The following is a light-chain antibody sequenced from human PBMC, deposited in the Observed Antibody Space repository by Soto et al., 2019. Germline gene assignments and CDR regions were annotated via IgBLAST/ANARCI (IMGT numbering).Light chain of an antibody. CDR1: SSNIGAGYD. V-gene: IGLV1-40*01. J-gene: IGLJ2*01. CDR3: LSFDSSLSVV. Sequence: QLVLTQPPSVSGAPGQRVTISCTGSSSNIGAGYDVHWYQQLPGRAPKLLIYGNTNRPSGVPDRFSGSKSGTSAPLAITGLQAEDEADYYCLSFDSSLSVVFGGGTKVTVL. CDR2: GNT.